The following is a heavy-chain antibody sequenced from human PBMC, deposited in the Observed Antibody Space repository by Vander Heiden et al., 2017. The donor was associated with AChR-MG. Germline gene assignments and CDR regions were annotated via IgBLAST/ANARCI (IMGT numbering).Heavy chain of an antibody. CDR2: IYYSGST. CDR1: GGSVSSGNYY. Sequence: QVQLQESGPGLVKPSETLSLTCTVSGGSVSSGNYYWSWIRQPPGKGLEWIGYIYYSGSTNYNPALKSRVTISVDTSKNQFSLKMRSVTAADTAVYYCARWGDWRIWYFDLWGRGTLVTVSS. V-gene: IGHV4-61*01. D-gene: IGHD2-21*01. J-gene: IGHJ2*01. CDR3: ARWGDWRIWYFDL.